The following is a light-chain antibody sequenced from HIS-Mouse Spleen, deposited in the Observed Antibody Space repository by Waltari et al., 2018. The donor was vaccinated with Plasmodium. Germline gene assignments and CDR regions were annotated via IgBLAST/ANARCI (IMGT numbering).Light chain of an antibody. CDR2: DVS. V-gene: IGLV2-11*01. J-gene: IGLJ2*01. CDR3: CSYAGSYTSS. Sequence: QSALTQPRSVSGSPGQSVTISCTGPSSDVGGYNYVSWYQQNPGKAPKLMIYDVSKRPSGVPDRFSGSKSGNTASLTISGLQAEDEADYYCCSYAGSYTSSFGGGTKLTVL. CDR1: SSDVGGYNY.